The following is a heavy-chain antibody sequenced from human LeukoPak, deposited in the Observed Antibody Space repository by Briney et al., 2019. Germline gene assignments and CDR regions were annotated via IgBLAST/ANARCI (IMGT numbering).Heavy chain of an antibody. CDR1: GGSISSYY. D-gene: IGHD6-13*01. CDR2: VYASGNT. J-gene: IGHJ4*02. V-gene: IGHV4-4*07. CDR3: ARDLSSNWYSDYFVY. Sequence: SETLSLTRTVSGGSISSYYWSWIRQPPGKGLEWIGRVYASGNTNYNPSLKSRVTMSVDTSKNQFSLKLSSVTAAATAVYYCARDLSSNWYSDYFVYWGQGTLVAVSS.